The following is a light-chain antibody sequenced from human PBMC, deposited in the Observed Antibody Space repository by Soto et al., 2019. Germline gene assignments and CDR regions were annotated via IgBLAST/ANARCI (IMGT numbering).Light chain of an antibody. CDR2: EVT. CDR3: CSYVSISTYV. V-gene: IGLV2-23*02. J-gene: IGLJ1*01. CDR1: KIYVGTYNL. Sequence: QSVLTQPATVSPTPQQSVTISWTKTKIYVGTYNLVSWYQHHPGKAPKLMIYEVTKRPSGVSNRFSGAKSDNMASLTISGLQAEDEADYYCCSYVSISTYVFGTGNKVT.